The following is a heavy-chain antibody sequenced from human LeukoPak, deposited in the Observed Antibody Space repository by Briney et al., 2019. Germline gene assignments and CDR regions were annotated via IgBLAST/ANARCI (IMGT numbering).Heavy chain of an antibody. CDR1: GFTFDDYA. CDR3: AKLVDGYNYLDY. J-gene: IGHJ4*02. Sequence: GRSLRLSCAASGFTFDDYAMHWVRQAPGKGLEWVSGISWNSGCIGYADSVKGRFTISRDNAKNSLYLQMNSLRAEETDLYYCAKLVDGYNYLDYWGQRTLVTVSS. V-gene: IGHV3-9*01. CDR2: ISWNSGCI. D-gene: IGHD5-24*01.